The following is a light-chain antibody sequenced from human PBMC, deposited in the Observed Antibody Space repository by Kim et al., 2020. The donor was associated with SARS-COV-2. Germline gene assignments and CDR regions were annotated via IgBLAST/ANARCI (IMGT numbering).Light chain of an antibody. V-gene: IGLV1-40*01. J-gene: IGLJ3*02. CDR1: SSDVGAGYD. Sequence: GPRATTPSGVSSSDVGAGYDVHWYQQWPGTAPRLLIYANNKRPSGVPDRFSGSKSGTSASLAITGLQAEDEAVYYCQSSDSSLSGVFGGGTQLTVL. CDR3: QSSDSSLSGV. CDR2: ANN.